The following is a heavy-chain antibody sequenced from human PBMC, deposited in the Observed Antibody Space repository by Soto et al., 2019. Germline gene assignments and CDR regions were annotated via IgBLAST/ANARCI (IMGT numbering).Heavy chain of an antibody. CDR2: IYYSGNT. Sequence: SETLCVTCTVAGGSGEGDGYYWGWIRQSPGKGLEWIGNIYYSGNTYYNPSLKSRVTISIDTSKQQIFLNLTSVTAADTAVYYCASAFGGWPPDSWGPGTLVTVSS. D-gene: IGHD6-19*01. CDR3: ASAFGGWPPDS. V-gene: IGHV4-39*01. CDR1: GGSGEGDGYY. J-gene: IGHJ4*02.